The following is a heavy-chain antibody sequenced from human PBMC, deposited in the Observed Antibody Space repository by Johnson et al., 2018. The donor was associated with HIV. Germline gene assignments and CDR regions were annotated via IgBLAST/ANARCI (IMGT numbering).Heavy chain of an antibody. D-gene: IGHD4-17*01. V-gene: IGHV3-15*01. CDR1: GFTFSKSW. CDR3: ATLGGTVTTRAIAQPHDAFDI. Sequence: VQLVESGGGVVQPGGSLRLSCAASGFTFSKSWMHWVRQAPGKGLEWVGRIKSKTDGGTTDYAAPVKGRFTISRDDSKNTLYLQMNSLKTEDTAVYYCATLGGTVTTRAIAQPHDAFDIWGQGTMVTVSS. J-gene: IGHJ3*02. CDR2: IKSKTDGGTT.